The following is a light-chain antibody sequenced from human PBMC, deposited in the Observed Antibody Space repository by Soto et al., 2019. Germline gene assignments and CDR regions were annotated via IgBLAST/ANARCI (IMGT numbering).Light chain of an antibody. CDR1: QTINRGY. J-gene: IGKJ2*01. Sequence: EIVLTQSPGTLSLSPGEKATPSSRAGQTINRGYLAWYQQKPGQAPRLLISGTPTRATGIPDRFSGSGSGTDFTLAISRLEPEDFAVYFWQRYGSSPPFTFGQGTKVEI. V-gene: IGKV3-20*01. CDR2: GTP. CDR3: QRYGSSPPFT.